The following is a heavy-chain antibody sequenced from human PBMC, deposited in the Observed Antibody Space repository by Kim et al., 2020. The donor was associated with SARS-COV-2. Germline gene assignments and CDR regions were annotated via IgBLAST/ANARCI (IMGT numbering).Heavy chain of an antibody. V-gene: IGHV1-18*01. CDR3: ARDRVGATHFDY. Sequence: ASVKVSCMASGYPFTSYGIRWVRQAPGQGLEWMGWISTYNGNTNYAQKLQGRVTMTTDTSTTTAYMELRSLRSDDTAVYYCARDRVGATHFDYWGQGTLVTVSS. CDR2: ISTYNGNT. J-gene: IGHJ4*02. D-gene: IGHD1-26*01. CDR1: GYPFTSYG.